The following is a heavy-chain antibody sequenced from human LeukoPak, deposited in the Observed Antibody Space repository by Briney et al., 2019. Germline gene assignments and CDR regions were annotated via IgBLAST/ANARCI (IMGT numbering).Heavy chain of an antibody. CDR3: ARGFGSGSYYHY. V-gene: IGHV4-61*01. Sequence: SGTLSLTCTVSGDSVSSGTYYWSWIRQPPGKGLEWIGYIYYSGSTNYNPSLKSRVTISIDTSKNQFSLKLNSVTAADTAVYYCARGFGSGSYYHYWGQGTLVTVSS. J-gene: IGHJ4*02. CDR2: IYYSGST. D-gene: IGHD3-10*01. CDR1: GDSVSSGTYY.